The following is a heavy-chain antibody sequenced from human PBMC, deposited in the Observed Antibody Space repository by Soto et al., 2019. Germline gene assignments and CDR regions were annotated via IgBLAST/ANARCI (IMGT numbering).Heavy chain of an antibody. CDR3: ARDRVGYCSGGSCSFDY. CDR2: IIPIFGTA. Sequence: ASVKVSCKASGGTFSSYAISWVRQAPGQGLEWMGGIIPIFGTANYAQKFQGRVTITADESTSTAYMELSSLRSEDTAVYYCARDRVGYCSGGSCSFDYWGQGTLVTFSS. V-gene: IGHV1-69*13. CDR1: GGTFSSYA. J-gene: IGHJ4*02. D-gene: IGHD2-15*01.